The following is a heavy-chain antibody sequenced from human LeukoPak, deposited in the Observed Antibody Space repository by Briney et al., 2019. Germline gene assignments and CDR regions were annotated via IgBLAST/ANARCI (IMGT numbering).Heavy chain of an antibody. CDR2: IYYSGTT. D-gene: IGHD3-22*01. CDR1: GGSISSGDYY. Sequence: SETLSLTCTVSGGSISSGDYYWSWIRQPPGKGLEWIAYIYYSGTTYYNPSLKSRVTISVDTSKNHFSLKLNSVTAADTAVYYCASYYDSSGPSFDYWGQGILVTVSS. V-gene: IGHV4-30-4*01. CDR3: ASYYDSSGPSFDY. J-gene: IGHJ4*02.